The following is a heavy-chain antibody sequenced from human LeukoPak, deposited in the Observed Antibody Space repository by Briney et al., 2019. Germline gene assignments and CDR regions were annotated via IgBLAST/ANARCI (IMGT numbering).Heavy chain of an antibody. CDR1: GFTFSSYA. J-gene: IGHJ4*02. Sequence: PGGSLRLSCAASGFTFSSYAMSWVRQAPGKGLEWVSAISGSGGSTYYADSVKGRFTISRDNSKNTLYLQMNSLRAEDTAVYHCTRVQMIDRNYFDYWGQGTLVTVSS. CDR3: TRVQMIDRNYFDY. CDR2: ISGSGGST. D-gene: IGHD3-22*01. V-gene: IGHV3-23*01.